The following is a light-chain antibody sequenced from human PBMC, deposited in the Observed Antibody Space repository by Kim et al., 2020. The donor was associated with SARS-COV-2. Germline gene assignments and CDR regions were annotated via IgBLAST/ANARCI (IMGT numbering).Light chain of an antibody. V-gene: IGKV1-33*01. CDR2: DAS. CDR1: QGISNY. Sequence: SASVGDRVTITCQASQGISNYLNWFQQQPGKAPKLLMYDASILEAGVPTRFSGSGSGTHFTFTITSLQPEDIATYYCQQYDNLPYTFGQGTKLEI. J-gene: IGKJ2*01. CDR3: QQYDNLPYT.